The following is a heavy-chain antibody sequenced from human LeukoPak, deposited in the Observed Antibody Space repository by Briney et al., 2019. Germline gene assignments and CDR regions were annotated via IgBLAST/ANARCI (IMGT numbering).Heavy chain of an antibody. D-gene: IGHD3-10*01. V-gene: IGHV4-39*07. Sequence: SETLSLTCTVSGGSISSNSYYWGWIRQPPGKGLEWIGSIYYSGNTYYNPSLKSRVSVSVDTSKNQFSLKLSSVTAADTAVYYCARAGGFTLVRGAVNNWSDPWGQGTLVTVSS. CDR2: IYYSGNT. CDR1: GGSISSNSYY. CDR3: ARAGGFTLVRGAVNNWSDP. J-gene: IGHJ5*02.